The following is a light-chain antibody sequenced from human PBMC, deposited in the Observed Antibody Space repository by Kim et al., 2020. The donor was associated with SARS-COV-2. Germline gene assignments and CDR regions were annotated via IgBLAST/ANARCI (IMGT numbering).Light chain of an antibody. CDR1: SSDVGAYDY. V-gene: IGLV2-14*03. CDR3: SSYTGSTTLYV. CDR2: DVS. Sequence: QSITISCTGTSSDVGAYDYVSWLKQLPGKAPQLVIYDVSYRPSGISNRRSGSKSGNTASLTISGLQTEDEADYFCSSYTGSTTLYVFGTGTKVTVL. J-gene: IGLJ1*01.